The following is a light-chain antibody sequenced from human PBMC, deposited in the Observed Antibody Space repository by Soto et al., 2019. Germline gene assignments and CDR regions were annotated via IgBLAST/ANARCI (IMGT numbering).Light chain of an antibody. V-gene: IGLV1-40*01. CDR3: RSYDSGLGGSDVV. CDR2: GNS. J-gene: IGLJ2*01. Sequence: QAVVTQPPSVSGAPGQRVTISCTGSSSNIGAGYDVHWYQQLPGTAPELLIYGNSNRPSGVPDRFSGSKSGTSASLAITGFQAEDTADYCSRSYDSGLGGSDVVFGGGTKLTDL. CDR1: SSNIGAGYD.